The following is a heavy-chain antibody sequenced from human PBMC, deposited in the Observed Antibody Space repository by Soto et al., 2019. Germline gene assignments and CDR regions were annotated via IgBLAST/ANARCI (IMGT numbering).Heavy chain of an antibody. D-gene: IGHD2-2*01. CDR3: AHAYGGTSWPNDAFDV. J-gene: IGHJ3*01. CDR2: IYWDDDK. V-gene: IGHV2-5*02. CDR1: GFSLSADGVG. Sequence: QITLTESGPTLVKPTQTLTLTCTFSGFSLSADGVGVAWIHQPPGKALEWLALIYWDDDKRYSPSLKNRLTITKDTSKNHVVLTMTNMDPVDTATYYCAHAYGGTSWPNDAFDVWGQGTVVTVSS.